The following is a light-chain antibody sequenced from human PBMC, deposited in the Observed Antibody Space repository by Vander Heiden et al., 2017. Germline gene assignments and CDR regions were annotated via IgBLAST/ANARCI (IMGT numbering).Light chain of an antibody. CDR3: QQYGSSPWT. CDR2: GAS. CDR1: RSVSSSY. J-gene: IGKJ1*01. V-gene: IGKV3-20*01. Sequence: VLTQSPGTLSLSPGERATVACRASRSVSSSYLAWYQQKPGQAPRLLIYGASSRATGIPERFSGSGSGTDFTLTISRLEPEDFAVYYCQQYGSSPWTFGQGTKVEIK.